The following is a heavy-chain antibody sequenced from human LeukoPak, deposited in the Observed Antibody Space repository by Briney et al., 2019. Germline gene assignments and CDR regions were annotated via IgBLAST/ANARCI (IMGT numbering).Heavy chain of an antibody. CDR3: ARDRPDILTGYYRTSSFDY. J-gene: IGHJ4*02. Sequence: GGSLRLSCAASGFTFSSYSMNWVRQAPGKGLEWVSSISSSSSYIYYADSVKGRFTISRDNAKNSLYLQMNSLRAEDTAVYYCARDRPDILTGYYRTSSFDYWGQGTLVTVSS. V-gene: IGHV3-21*01. CDR1: GFTFSSYS. CDR2: ISSSSSYI. D-gene: IGHD3-9*01.